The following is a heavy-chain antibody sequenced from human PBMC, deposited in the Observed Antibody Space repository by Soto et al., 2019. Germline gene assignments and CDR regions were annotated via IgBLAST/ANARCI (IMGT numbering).Heavy chain of an antibody. J-gene: IGHJ4*02. CDR3: ARGRYGDY. CDR2: ISAHNGNT. CDR1: GYTLTSYG. D-gene: IGHD1-1*01. V-gene: IGHV1-18*01. Sequence: QVHLVQSGAEVKKPGASVKVSCKASGYTLTSYGITWVRQSPGQGLEWMGWISAHNGNTDYAQKRQGRVIVTRDTSTSTAYIELRSLRSDDTAVYYCARGRYGDYWGQGALVTVSS.